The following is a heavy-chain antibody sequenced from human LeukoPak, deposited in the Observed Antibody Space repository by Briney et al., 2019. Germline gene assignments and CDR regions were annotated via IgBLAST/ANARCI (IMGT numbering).Heavy chain of an antibody. CDR3: AKGDARGDGYNLDAFDI. D-gene: IGHD5-24*01. CDR2: ISGSGGSV. Sequence: GGSLRLSCAASGFTFSSYAMSWVRQAPGKGLEWVSAISGSGGSVYYADSVKGRFTISRDNSKNTLYLQMNSLRAEDTAVYYCAKGDARGDGYNLDAFDIWGQGTMVTVSS. J-gene: IGHJ3*02. V-gene: IGHV3-23*01. CDR1: GFTFSSYA.